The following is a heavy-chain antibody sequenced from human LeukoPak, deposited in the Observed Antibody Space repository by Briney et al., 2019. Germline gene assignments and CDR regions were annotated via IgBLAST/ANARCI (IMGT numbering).Heavy chain of an antibody. CDR2: ISGSGGST. CDR1: GSTFSSYA. J-gene: IGHJ6*02. Sequence: GGSLRLSCAASGSTFSSYAMSWVRQAPGKGLEWVSAISGSGGSTYYADSVKGRFTISRDNSKNTLYLQMNSLRAEDTAVYYCAKVFDSSGYTYYYYGMDVWGQGTTVTVSS. V-gene: IGHV3-23*01. CDR3: AKVFDSSGYTYYYYGMDV. D-gene: IGHD3-22*01.